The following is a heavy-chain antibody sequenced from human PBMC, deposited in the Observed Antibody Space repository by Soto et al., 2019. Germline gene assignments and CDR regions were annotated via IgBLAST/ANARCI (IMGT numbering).Heavy chain of an antibody. J-gene: IGHJ4*02. D-gene: IGHD6-19*01. V-gene: IGHV3-7*01. CDR1: GITFSSDW. Sequence: EVQLVESGGGLVQPGGSLRLSCAASGITFSSDWMNWVRQAPGQGLVWVANIKQDGSEKNYVDSVKGRFTISRDNAKNSLYLQMNSLPAEDTAVYYCARAGYSSGWRFDYWGPGTLVTVSS. CDR2: IKQDGSEK. CDR3: ARAGYSSGWRFDY.